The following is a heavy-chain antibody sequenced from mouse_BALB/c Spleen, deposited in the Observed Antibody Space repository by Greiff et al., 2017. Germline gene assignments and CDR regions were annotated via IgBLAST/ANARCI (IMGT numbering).Heavy chain of an antibody. CDR1: GYTFTSYW. D-gene: IGHD3-2*02. CDR3: TRSGLRPSSYYAMDY. CDR2: IDPSDSYT. V-gene: IGHV1S127*01. J-gene: IGHJ4*01. Sequence: QVQLQQPGAELVKPGASVKMSCKASGYTFTSYWMHWVKQRPGQGLEWIGVIDPSDSYTSYNQKFKGKATLTVDTSSSTAYMQLSSLTSEDSAVYYCTRSGLRPSSYYAMDYWGQGTSVTVSS.